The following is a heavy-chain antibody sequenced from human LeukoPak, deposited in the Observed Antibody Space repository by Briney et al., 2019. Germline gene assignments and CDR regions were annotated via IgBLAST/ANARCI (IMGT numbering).Heavy chain of an antibody. D-gene: IGHD6-25*01. Sequence: AGSLTLSCAASGFTFSSYAMSWVRQAPGKGLEWVSAIIGSGGSTYYADSVKGRFTISRDNSKNTLYLQMNSLRAEDTAVYYCAKSSSGYYYYYGMDVWGKGTTVTVSS. CDR1: GFTFSSYA. CDR3: AKSSSGYYYYYGMDV. J-gene: IGHJ6*04. V-gene: IGHV3-23*01. CDR2: IIGSGGST.